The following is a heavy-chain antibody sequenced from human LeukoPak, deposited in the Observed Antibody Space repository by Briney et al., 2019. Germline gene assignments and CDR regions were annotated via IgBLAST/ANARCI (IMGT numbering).Heavy chain of an antibody. Sequence: SETLSLTCTVSGGSISSFYWSWIRQPPGKGLEWIGYIYSTGSTNYNPSLKSRVTISLDTSKSQFSLELPSVTAADTAVYYCARHGRFGELSSPYDALDIWGQGTLVTVSS. J-gene: IGHJ3*02. CDR2: IYSTGST. V-gene: IGHV4-59*01. CDR1: GGSISSFY. D-gene: IGHD3-10*01. CDR3: ARHGRFGELSSPYDALDI.